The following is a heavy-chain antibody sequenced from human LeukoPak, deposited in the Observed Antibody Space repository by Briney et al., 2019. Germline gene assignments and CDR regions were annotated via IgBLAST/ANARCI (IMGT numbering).Heavy chain of an antibody. Sequence: ASETLSLTCAVYGGSFSGYYWSWIRQPPGKGLEWIGEINHSGSTNYNPSLKSRVTISVDTSKNQFSLKLSSVTAADTAVYYCARGPLYYYYGMDVWGQGTTVTVSS. CDR3: ARGPLYYYYGMDV. D-gene: IGHD3-16*02. J-gene: IGHJ6*02. CDR1: GGSFSGYY. CDR2: INHSGST. V-gene: IGHV4-34*01.